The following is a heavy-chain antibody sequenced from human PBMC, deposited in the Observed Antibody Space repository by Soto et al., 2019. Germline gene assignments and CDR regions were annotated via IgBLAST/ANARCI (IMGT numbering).Heavy chain of an antibody. CDR2: ISSSSSTI. CDR3: ARGIVVVPAAVDY. CDR1: GFTFSSYS. Sequence: GGSLRLSCAASGFTFSSYSMNWVRQAPGKGLEWVSYISSSSSTIYYADSVKGRFTISRDNAKNSLYLQMNSLRAEDTAVYYCARGIVVVPAAVDYWGQGTLVTVSS. D-gene: IGHD2-2*01. J-gene: IGHJ4*02. V-gene: IGHV3-48*01.